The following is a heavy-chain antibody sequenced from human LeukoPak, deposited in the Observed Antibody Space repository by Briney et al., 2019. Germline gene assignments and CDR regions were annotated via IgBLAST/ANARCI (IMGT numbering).Heavy chain of an antibody. CDR3: ARGNEYGDYLDC. D-gene: IGHD4-17*01. CDR2: VYTSGST. V-gene: IGHV4-38-2*02. J-gene: IGHJ4*02. Sequence: SQTLSLTCSVSGYSISSGYYWGWIRQPPGKGLEWIGRVYTSGSTNYNPSLKSRVTISVDTSKNQFSLKVSSVTAADTAVYYCARGNEYGDYLDCWGQGTLVTVSS. CDR1: GYSISSGYY.